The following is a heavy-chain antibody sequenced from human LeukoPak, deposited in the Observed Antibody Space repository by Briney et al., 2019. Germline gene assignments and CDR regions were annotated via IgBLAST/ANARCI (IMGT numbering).Heavy chain of an antibody. CDR3: ARGGIVVVPAAIQDY. J-gene: IGHJ4*02. CDR2: IIPIFGTA. Sequence: SVKVSCKASGGTFSSYAISWVRQAPGQGLEWMGRIIPIFGTANYAQKFQGRVTITTDESTSTAYMELSSLRSEDTAVYYCARGGIVVVPAAIQDYWGQGTLVTVSS. D-gene: IGHD2-2*01. V-gene: IGHV1-69*05. CDR1: GGTFSSYA.